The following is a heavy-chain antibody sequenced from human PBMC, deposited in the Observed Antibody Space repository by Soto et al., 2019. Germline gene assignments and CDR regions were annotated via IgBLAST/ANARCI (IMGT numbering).Heavy chain of an antibody. CDR2: IYYSGST. CDR3: ARAQGPGFLVS. J-gene: IGHJ4*02. V-gene: IGHV4-30-4*01. Sequence: QVQLQESGPGLVKPSQTLSLTCTVSGGSISSGDYYWSWIRQPPGKGLEWIGYIYYSGSTYYNPSLQITVTVAVDTSQIPFSLRLGSATATATAVYSCARAQGPGFLVSWGQGTLVTVSS. D-gene: IGHD3-10*01. CDR1: GGSISSGDYY.